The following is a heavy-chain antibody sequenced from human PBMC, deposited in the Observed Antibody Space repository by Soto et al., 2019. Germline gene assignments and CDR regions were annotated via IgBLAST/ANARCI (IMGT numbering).Heavy chain of an antibody. D-gene: IGHD4-4*01. V-gene: IGHV3-23*01. CDR2: IGGSGGNT. Sequence: PGGSLRLSCAASGFIFNAYAMTWVRQAPGKGLEWVSAIGGSGGNTYYAASVKGRFTISRDNSRDTVDLQMNSLRAEDTAVYYCARVASDYIKSLDNWGQGILVTVSS. J-gene: IGHJ4*02. CDR3: ARVASDYIKSLDN. CDR1: GFIFNAYA.